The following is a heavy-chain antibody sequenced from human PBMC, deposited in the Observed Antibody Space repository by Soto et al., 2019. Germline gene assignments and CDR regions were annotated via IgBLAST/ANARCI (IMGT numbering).Heavy chain of an antibody. CDR3: TTDGPEGYCSGGSCARWFDP. D-gene: IGHD2-15*01. J-gene: IGHJ5*02. CDR2: IKSKTDCGTT. CDR1: GFTFSNAW. V-gene: IGHV3-15*07. Sequence: PGGSLRLSCAASGFTFSNAWMNWVRQAPGKGLEWVGRIKSKTDCGTTDYAAPLKGRFTISRDDSKNTLYLQMNSLKTEDTAVYYCTTDGPEGYCSGGSCARWFDPWGQGTLDTVSS.